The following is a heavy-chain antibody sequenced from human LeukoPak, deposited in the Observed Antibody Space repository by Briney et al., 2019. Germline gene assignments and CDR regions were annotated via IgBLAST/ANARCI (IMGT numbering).Heavy chain of an antibody. CDR1: GYTFTRYA. CDR3: ARLPFDRSGYIDY. D-gene: IGHD3-22*01. V-gene: IGHV1-18*01. J-gene: IGHJ4*02. CDR2: ISADNGDT. Sequence: ASVRVSCKASGYTFTRYAISWVRQAPGQGLEWMGWISADNGDTNYAQNLQGRDTMTTDTFTRTAYMELRSLTSDDTAVYFCARLPFDRSGYIDYWGQGTLVTVSS.